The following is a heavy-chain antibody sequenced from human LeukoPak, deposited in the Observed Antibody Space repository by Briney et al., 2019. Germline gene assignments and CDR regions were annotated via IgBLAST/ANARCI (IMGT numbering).Heavy chain of an antibody. J-gene: IGHJ4*02. V-gene: IGHV3-43*02. CDR3: AKESGKFDY. Sequence: PGGSLRLSCVASGLPIADFAMHWVRQAPGKGLEWVSLISGDDVSTFYTDSVRGRFSISRDNTKNSLYLEMNSLRTEDTAMYYCAKESGKFDYWGQGTLVAVSS. CDR1: GLPIADFA. CDR2: ISGDDVST.